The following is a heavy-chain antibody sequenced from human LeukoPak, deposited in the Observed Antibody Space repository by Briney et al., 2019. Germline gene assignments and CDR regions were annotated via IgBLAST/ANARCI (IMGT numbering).Heavy chain of an antibody. J-gene: IGHJ4*02. CDR1: GFTFDDYA. CDR2: ISWNSGSI. CDR3: AKGDSSSWYGYFDY. Sequence: PGRSLRLSCAASGFTFDDYAMHWVRQAPGEGLEWVSGISWNSGSIGHADSVKGRFSISRDNAKNSLHLQMNSLRAEDMALYYCAKGDSSSWYGYFDYWGQGTLVTVSS. V-gene: IGHV3-9*03. D-gene: IGHD6-13*01.